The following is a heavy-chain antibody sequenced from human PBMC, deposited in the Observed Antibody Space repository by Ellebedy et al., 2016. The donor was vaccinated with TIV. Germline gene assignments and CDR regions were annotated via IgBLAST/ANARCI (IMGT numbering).Heavy chain of an antibody. J-gene: IGHJ6*02. CDR2: IIPIFGTA. Sequence: AASVKVSCKASGGTFSSYAISWVRQAPGQGLEWMGGIIPIFGTANYAQKFQGRVTITADESTSTAYMELSSLRSEDTAVYYCARITCGYSYGCYYYGMDVWGQGTTVTVSS. V-gene: IGHV1-69*13. D-gene: IGHD5-18*01. CDR1: GGTFSSYA. CDR3: ARITCGYSYGCYYYGMDV.